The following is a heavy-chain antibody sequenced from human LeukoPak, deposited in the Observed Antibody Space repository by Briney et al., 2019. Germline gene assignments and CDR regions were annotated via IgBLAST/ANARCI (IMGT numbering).Heavy chain of an antibody. CDR2: IYHSGST. CDR1: GGSISSSNW. CDR3: ARQGDSGWYYFDY. J-gene: IGHJ4*02. D-gene: IGHD6-19*01. V-gene: IGHV4-4*02. Sequence: PSETLSLTCAVSGGSISSSNWWSWVRQPPGKGLEWIGEIYHSGSTNYNPSLKSRVTISVDKSKNQFSLKLTSVTAADTAAYYWARQGDSGWYYFDYWGQGTLVTVSS.